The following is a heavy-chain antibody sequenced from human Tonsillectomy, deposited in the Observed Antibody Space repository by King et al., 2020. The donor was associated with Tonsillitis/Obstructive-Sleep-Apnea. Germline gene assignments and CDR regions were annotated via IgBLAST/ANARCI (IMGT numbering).Heavy chain of an antibody. CDR1: GGTFSSYT. CDR3: ARDDLAYGGGDCQWYFDL. CDR2: IIPILGIA. V-gene: IGHV1-69*10. Sequence: QLVQSGAEVKKPGSSVKVSCKASGGTFSSYTISWVRQAPGQGLEWMGGIIPILGIANYAQKFQGRVTITADKSTSTAYMELSSLRSEDTAVYDCARDDLAYGGGDCQWYFDLWGRGTLVTVSS. J-gene: IGHJ2*01. D-gene: IGHD2-21*02.